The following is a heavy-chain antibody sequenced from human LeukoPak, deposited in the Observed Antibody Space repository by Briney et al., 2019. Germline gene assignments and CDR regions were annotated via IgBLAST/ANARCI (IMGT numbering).Heavy chain of an antibody. D-gene: IGHD3-10*01. CDR3: ARHFPGSYYIYFDS. CDR2: IYYSGST. V-gene: IGHV4-39*01. J-gene: IGHJ4*02. Sequence: SETLSLTCTVSGGSISSSSYYWGWTRQPPGKGLEWIGSIYYSGSTYYNPSLKSRVSISVDTSKNQFSLKLSSVTAADTAVYYCARHFPGSYYIYFDSWGQGTLVTVSS. CDR1: GGSISSSSYY.